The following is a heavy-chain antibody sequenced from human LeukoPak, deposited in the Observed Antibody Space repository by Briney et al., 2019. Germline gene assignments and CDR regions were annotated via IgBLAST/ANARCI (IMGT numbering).Heavy chain of an antibody. CDR2: IYTSGT. CDR1: GDSISRYD. J-gene: IGHJ4*02. CDR3: ARSVFRGLIFFDY. Sequence: SETLSLTCSVPGDSISRYDWSWIRQPAGKGLEWIGRIYTSGTTYNPSLKSQVTMSLDTSQNHFSLRLSSVTAADTAVYYCARSVFRGLIFFDYWGQGILVTVSS. V-gene: IGHV4-4*07. D-gene: IGHD3-16*02.